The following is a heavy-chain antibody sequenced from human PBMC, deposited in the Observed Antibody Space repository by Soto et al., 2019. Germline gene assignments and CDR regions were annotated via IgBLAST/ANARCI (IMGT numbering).Heavy chain of an antibody. CDR2: IWYDGSNK. V-gene: IGHV3-30*02. D-gene: IGHD3-10*01. CDR1: GFTFSSYG. Sequence: GGSLRLSCAASGFTFSSYGMHWVRQAPGKGLEWVAVIWYDGSNKYYADSVKGRFTISRDNSKNTLYLQMNSLRAEDMAVYYCAFDYYGSGSPIYYFDYWGQGTLVTVS. J-gene: IGHJ4*02. CDR3: AFDYYGSGSPIYYFDY.